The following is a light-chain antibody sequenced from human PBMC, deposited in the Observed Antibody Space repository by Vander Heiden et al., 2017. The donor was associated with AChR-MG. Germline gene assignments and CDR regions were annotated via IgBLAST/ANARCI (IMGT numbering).Light chain of an antibody. CDR2: DVS. V-gene: IGLV2-14*01. Sequence: QSALTQPASVSGSPGQSITISCTGTSSDVGGYNYGAWYQQHPGKAPKLMIYDVSNRTSGVSNRFSGSKSGNTAYLTISGLQAEDEADYYCSSYTSSSPYVFGTGTKVTVL. J-gene: IGLJ1*01. CDR3: SSYTSSSPYV. CDR1: SSDVGGYNY.